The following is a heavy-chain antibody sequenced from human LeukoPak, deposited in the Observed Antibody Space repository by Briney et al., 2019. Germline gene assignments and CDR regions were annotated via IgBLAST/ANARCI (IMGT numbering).Heavy chain of an antibody. V-gene: IGHV3-30*02. CDR1: GFSVTSNY. CDR2: IRYDGSKK. CDR3: AKDEGRSDRYGPGSYPPY. D-gene: IGHD3-10*01. Sequence: GGSLRLSCAASGFSVTSNYMSGVRQASGKGLEWVAFIRYDGSKKYYAASVKGRFTISRDNSKNTLYLQMNSLRAEDTAVYYCAKDEGRSDRYGPGSYPPYWGQGTLVTVSS. J-gene: IGHJ4*02.